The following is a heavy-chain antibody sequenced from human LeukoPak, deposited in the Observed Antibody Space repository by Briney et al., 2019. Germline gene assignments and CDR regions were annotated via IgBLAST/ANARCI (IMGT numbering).Heavy chain of an antibody. CDR1: GFTFSSYS. V-gene: IGHV3-21*01. CDR3: ARDASRYSSGDSKYFDY. Sequence: GGSLRLSCAASGFTFSSYSVNWVRQAPGKGLEWVSSISSSSSYKKYADSVKGRLTISRDNAKNSLYLQMNSLRAEDTAVYYCARDASRYSSGDSKYFDYWGQGTLVTVSS. J-gene: IGHJ4*02. CDR2: ISSSSSYK. D-gene: IGHD6-19*01.